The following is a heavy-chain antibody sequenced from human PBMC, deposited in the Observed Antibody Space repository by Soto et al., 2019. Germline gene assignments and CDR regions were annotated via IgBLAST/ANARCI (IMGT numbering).Heavy chain of an antibody. CDR3: AKDQGNYDSSGYYGY. CDR2: ISGSGGST. J-gene: IGHJ4*02. CDR1: GFTFSSYA. Sequence: EVQLLESGGGLVQPGGSLRLSCAASGFTFSSYAMSWVHQAPGKGLEWVSAISGSGGSTYYADSVKGRFTISRDNSKNTLYLQMNSLRAEDTAVYYCAKDQGNYDSSGYYGYWGQGTLVTVSS. V-gene: IGHV3-23*01. D-gene: IGHD3-22*01.